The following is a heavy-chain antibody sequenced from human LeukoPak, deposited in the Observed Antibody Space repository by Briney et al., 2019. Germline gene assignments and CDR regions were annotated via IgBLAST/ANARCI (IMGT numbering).Heavy chain of an antibody. J-gene: IGHJ4*02. CDR2: SYYSRST. D-gene: IGHD3-16*01. CDR3: ARGGGRHDY. V-gene: IGHV4-59*01. Sequence: SETLSLTCSVSGDSIRSYYWSWVRQPPGKGLEWIGYSYYSRSTNYNPSLPSRVPISVDTSKNQFPLNLSSVTAADTAVYYCARGGGRHDYWGQGTLVTVSS. CDR1: GDSIRSYY.